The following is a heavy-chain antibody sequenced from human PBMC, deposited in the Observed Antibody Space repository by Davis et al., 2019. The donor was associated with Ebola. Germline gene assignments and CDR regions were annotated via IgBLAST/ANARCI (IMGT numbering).Heavy chain of an antibody. CDR1: GFTFSSYG. CDR2: IWYDGSNK. V-gene: IGHV3-33*01. Sequence: PGGSLRLSCAASGFTFSSYGMHWVRQAPGKGLEWVAVIWYDGSNKYYADSVKGRFTISRDNSKNTLYLQMNSLRAEDTAVYYCAREANDSSGPSGVWGQGTLVTVSS. CDR3: AREANDSSGPSGV. J-gene: IGHJ4*02. D-gene: IGHD3-22*01.